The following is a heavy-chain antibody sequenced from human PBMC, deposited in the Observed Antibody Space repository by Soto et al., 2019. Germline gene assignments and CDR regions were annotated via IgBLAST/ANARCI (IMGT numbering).Heavy chain of an antibody. D-gene: IGHD2-15*01. CDR1: GFTFSSYA. Sequence: EVQLLESGGGLVQPGGSLRLSCAASGFTFSSYAMSWVRQAPGKGLEWVSAISASGGSTYYADSVKGRFTISRDNSKNTLYLQMNSLRDEDTAVYYCARGGYCSGGSCWASDYWGQGILVTVSS. V-gene: IGHV3-23*01. CDR3: ARGGYCSGGSCWASDY. CDR2: ISASGGST. J-gene: IGHJ4*02.